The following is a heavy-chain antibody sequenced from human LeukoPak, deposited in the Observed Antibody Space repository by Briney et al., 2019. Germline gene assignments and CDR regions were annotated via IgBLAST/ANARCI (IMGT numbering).Heavy chain of an antibody. Sequence: NSSETLSLTCAVYGGSFSGYYWSWIRQPPGKGLEWIGYIYYSGSTNYNPSLKSRVTISVDTSKNQFSPKLSSVTAADTAVYYCARVYSSPEYTLDYWGQGTLVTVSS. CDR2: IYYSGST. CDR3: ARVYSSPEYTLDY. CDR1: GGSFSGYY. J-gene: IGHJ4*02. V-gene: IGHV4-59*01. D-gene: IGHD5-18*01.